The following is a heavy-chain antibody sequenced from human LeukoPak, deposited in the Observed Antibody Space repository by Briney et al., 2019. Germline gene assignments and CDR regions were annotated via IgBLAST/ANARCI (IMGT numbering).Heavy chain of an antibody. CDR3: AKDLEIGRYYYDSSGYSNDY. D-gene: IGHD3-22*01. CDR1: GFTFSSYA. J-gene: IGHJ4*02. Sequence: PGGSLRLSCAASGFTFSSYAMSWVRQAPGKGLEWVSAISGSGGSTYYADSVKGRFTISRDNSKNTLYLQMNSLRAEDTAVYYCAKDLEIGRYYYDSSGYSNDYRGQGTLVTVSS. CDR2: ISGSGGST. V-gene: IGHV3-23*01.